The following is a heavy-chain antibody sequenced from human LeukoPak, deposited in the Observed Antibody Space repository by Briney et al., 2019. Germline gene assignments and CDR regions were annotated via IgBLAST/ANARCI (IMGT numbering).Heavy chain of an antibody. CDR3: AKGRGTTVTSAANY. CDR1: GFTVSSNY. Sequence: GGSLRLSCAASGFTVSSNYMSWVRQAPGKGLEWVSIIYSGDSTYYADSVKDRFTISRDNSKNTLFLQMNSLRAEDTAVYYCAKGRGTTVTSAANYWGQGTLVTVSS. D-gene: IGHD4-17*01. V-gene: IGHV3-53*01. J-gene: IGHJ4*02. CDR2: IYSGDST.